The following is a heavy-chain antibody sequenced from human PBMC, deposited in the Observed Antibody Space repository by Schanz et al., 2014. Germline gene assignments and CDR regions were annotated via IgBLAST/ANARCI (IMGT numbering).Heavy chain of an antibody. D-gene: IGHD3-9*01. Sequence: QVQLVQSGAEVKKPGASVKVSCKASGYTFTSYYMHWVRQAPGQGLEWMGIINPSGGSTNYAQKFQDRVTMTADKSASTVYMEVSGLRSEDTAVYYCAKVDRTRYYAMDVSGQGTTVTVSS. J-gene: IGHJ6*02. CDR1: GYTFTSYY. CDR2: INPSGGST. CDR3: AKVDRTRYYAMDV. V-gene: IGHV1-46*01.